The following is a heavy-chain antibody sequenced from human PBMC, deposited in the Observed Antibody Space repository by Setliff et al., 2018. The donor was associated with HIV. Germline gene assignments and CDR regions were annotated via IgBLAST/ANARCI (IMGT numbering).Heavy chain of an antibody. D-gene: IGHD3-16*01. CDR3: AKRTFGSGRFDP. J-gene: IGHJ5*02. Sequence: PSETLSLTCTVSGASIGRRSDCWGWIRQPPGKGLEWIGSFYYSWNTYYNPSLKSRVTISIDTSKNQFSLKLNSVTATDTAVYYCAKRTFGSGRFDPWGQGTLVTVSS. CDR1: GASIGRRSDC. V-gene: IGHV4-39*07. CDR2: FYYSWNT.